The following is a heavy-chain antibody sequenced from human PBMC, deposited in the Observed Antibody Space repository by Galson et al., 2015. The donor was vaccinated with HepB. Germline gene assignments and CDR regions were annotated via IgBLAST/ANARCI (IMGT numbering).Heavy chain of an antibody. CDR2: IYYSGST. CDR3: ARVKGSDGDYARLYWYFDV. V-gene: IGHV4-59*01. D-gene: IGHD4-17*01. Sequence: ETLSLTCTVSGGSISSYYWSWIRQPPRKGLEWIGYIYYSGSTNYNPSLKSRISISLDMSKNQFSLKLRSVAAADTAIYYCARVKGSDGDYARLYWYFDVWGRGTLVTVSS. J-gene: IGHJ2*01. CDR1: GGSISSYY.